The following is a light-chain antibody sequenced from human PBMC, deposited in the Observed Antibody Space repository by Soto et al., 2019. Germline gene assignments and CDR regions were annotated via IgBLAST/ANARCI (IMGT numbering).Light chain of an antibody. V-gene: IGLV1-51*01. CDR3: GTWDSSLSAVV. Sequence: QSALTQPPSVSAAPGQKVTISCSGSSSNIGNNYVSWSQQLPGTAPKLLIYDNNKRPSGIPDRFSGSKSGTSATLGITGLQTGDEADYYCGTWDSSLSAVVFGGGTKLTVL. CDR2: DNN. CDR1: SSNIGNNY. J-gene: IGLJ2*01.